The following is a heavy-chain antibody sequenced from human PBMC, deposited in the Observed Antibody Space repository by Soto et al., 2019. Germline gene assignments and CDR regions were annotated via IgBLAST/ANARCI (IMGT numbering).Heavy chain of an antibody. D-gene: IGHD2-8*01. CDR3: AIQECTDDVCLEAAVTVGGALQS. Sequence: VQLVQSGGGLAQPGKSLRLSCAASGFTFRKFWMHWVRQVPGKGPVWVSYISSDGTTTDYADSVKGRFTISRDNAKESLYQPMDSLRAEDTAVYWSAIQECTDDVCLEAAVTVGGALQSWGQGTLVTVSS. CDR2: ISSDGTTT. V-gene: IGHV3-74*01. CDR1: GFTFRKFW. J-gene: IGHJ1*01.